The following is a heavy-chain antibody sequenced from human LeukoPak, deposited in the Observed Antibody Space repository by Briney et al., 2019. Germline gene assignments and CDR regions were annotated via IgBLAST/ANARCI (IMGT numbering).Heavy chain of an antibody. Sequence: ASVKVSCKASGYTFTSYGISWVRQAPGQGLEWMGWISAYNGNTNYAQKLQGRVTMTTDTSTSTAYMELRSLRSDDTAVYYCARHLYYYDSSGYYYVGRYFDYWGQGTPVTVSS. D-gene: IGHD3-22*01. CDR2: ISAYNGNT. V-gene: IGHV1-18*01. CDR1: GYTFTSYG. CDR3: ARHLYYYDSSGYYYVGRYFDY. J-gene: IGHJ4*02.